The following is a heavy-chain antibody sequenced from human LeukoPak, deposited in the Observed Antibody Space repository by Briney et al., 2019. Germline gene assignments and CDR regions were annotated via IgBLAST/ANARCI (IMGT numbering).Heavy chain of an antibody. Sequence: SVKVSCKASGGTFSSYAISWVRQAPGHGLEWMGRIIPIFGIANYAQKFQGRVTITADKSTSTAYMGLSSLRSEDTAVYYCARVDSHTDPWGQGTLVTVSS. V-gene: IGHV1-69*04. CDR2: IIPIFGIA. CDR3: ARVDSHTDP. J-gene: IGHJ5*02. D-gene: IGHD2-21*01. CDR1: GGTFSSYA.